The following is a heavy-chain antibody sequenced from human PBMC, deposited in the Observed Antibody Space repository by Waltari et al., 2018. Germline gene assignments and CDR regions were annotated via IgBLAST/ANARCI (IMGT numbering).Heavy chain of an antibody. J-gene: IGHJ6*02. D-gene: IGHD2-2*01. V-gene: IGHV1-69*11. CDR3: ARAPGRVPAAAYYYYGMDV. CDR2: IIPIVGTA. CDR1: GGTFSSYA. Sequence: QVQLVQSGAEVKKPGSSVKVSCKASGGTFSSYAISWVRQAPGQGLEWMGRIIPIVGTANYVQKCQGRVTITADESTSTDYMELSSLRSEDTDVYDCARAPGRVPAAAYYYYGMDVWGQGTTVTVS.